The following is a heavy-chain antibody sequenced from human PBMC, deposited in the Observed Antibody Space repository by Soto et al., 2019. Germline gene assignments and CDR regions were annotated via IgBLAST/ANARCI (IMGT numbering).Heavy chain of an antibody. D-gene: IGHD2-2*01. CDR3: ARHVPAAGYYYGMDV. J-gene: IGHJ6*02. CDR1: GGTFSSYA. CDR2: IIPIFGTA. V-gene: IGHV1-69*12. Sequence: QVQLVQSGAEVKKPGSSVKVSCKASGGTFSSYAISWVRQAPGQGLEWLGGIIPIFGTANYAQKFQGRATITADESTSTASMELSSLRSEDTAVYYCARHVPAAGYYYGMDVWGQGTTVTVSS.